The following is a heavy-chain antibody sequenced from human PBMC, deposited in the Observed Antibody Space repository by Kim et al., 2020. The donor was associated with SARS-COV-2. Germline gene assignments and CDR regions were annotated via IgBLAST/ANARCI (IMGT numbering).Heavy chain of an antibody. CDR1: GLTFSSFP. D-gene: IGHD6-19*01. Sequence: GGSLRLSCAASGLTFSSFPMTWVRQAPGKGLEWVSTISGGGSTTYYADSVRGRFTISRDNSKNTLYLQVSSLRPEDTAVYYCTKGASGWPPLWDYWGQGTRVAVSS. CDR2: ISGGGSTT. J-gene: IGHJ4*02. V-gene: IGHV3-23*01. CDR3: TKGASGWPPLWDY.